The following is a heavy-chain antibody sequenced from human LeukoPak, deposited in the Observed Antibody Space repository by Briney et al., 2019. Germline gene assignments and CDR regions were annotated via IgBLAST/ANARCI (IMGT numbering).Heavy chain of an antibody. J-gene: IGHJ4*02. D-gene: IGHD3-10*01. CDR1: GYTFTDYG. CDR3: AARSGTYPYYFDY. V-gene: IGHV1-18*04. Sequence: ASVKVSCKPSGYTFTDYGISWVRQAPGQGLEWMGWISTYNGNTNYAQNLQGRVSMTTDTSTSTAYMELRSLRPDDTAVYHCAARSGTYPYYFDYWGQGTLVTVSS. CDR2: ISTYNGNT.